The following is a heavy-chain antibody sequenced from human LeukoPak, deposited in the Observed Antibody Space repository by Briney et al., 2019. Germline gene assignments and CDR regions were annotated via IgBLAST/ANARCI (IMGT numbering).Heavy chain of an antibody. J-gene: IGHJ4*02. CDR2: IYTSGSI. CDR3: ARDRPYCSSTSCYFYFDY. CDR1: GGSFTIGSYY. Sequence: SETLSLTCTVSGGSFTIGSYYWSWLRQPAGKGLEWFGRIYTSGSINYNPSLKSRVTISVDTSKNQFSLKLSSVTAADTAVYYCARDRPYCSSTSCYFYFDYWGQGTLVTVCS. D-gene: IGHD2-2*01. V-gene: IGHV4-61*02.